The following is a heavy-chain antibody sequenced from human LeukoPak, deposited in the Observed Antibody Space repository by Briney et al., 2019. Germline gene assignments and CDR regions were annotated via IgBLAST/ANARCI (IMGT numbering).Heavy chain of an antibody. Sequence: SVKVSCKASGGTFSSYAISWVRQAPGQGLEWMGRIIPILGIANYAQKFQGRVTITADKSTSTAYMELSSLRSEDTAVYYCARDPGTAGYFDYWGQGTLVTVSS. CDR1: GGTFSSYA. J-gene: IGHJ4*02. CDR3: ARDPGTAGYFDY. D-gene: IGHD1-1*01. CDR2: IIPILGIA. V-gene: IGHV1-69*04.